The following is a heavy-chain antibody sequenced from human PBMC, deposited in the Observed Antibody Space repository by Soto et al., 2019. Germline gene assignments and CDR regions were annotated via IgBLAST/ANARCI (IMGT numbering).Heavy chain of an antibody. CDR3: ARGKYSAFDY. D-gene: IGHD5-18*01. J-gene: IGHJ4*02. V-gene: IGHV6-1*01. CDR2: TGYTSKWYN. Sequence: PSQTLSLTCAISGDSISPNNVAWNWIRQSPSGGLEWLGRTGYTSKWYNDYAVSVRSRITINPDTSKNQFSLQLNSVTLDDTAVYYCARGKYSAFDYWGQGTLVTVSS. CDR1: GDSISPNNVA.